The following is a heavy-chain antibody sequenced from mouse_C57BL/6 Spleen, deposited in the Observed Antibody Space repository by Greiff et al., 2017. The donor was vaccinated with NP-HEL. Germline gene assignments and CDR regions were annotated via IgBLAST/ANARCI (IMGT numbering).Heavy chain of an antibody. D-gene: IGHD2-3*01. CDR3: AGSFDGYYIYAMDD. J-gene: IGHJ4*01. V-gene: IGHV1-82*01. Sequence: QVQLQQSGPELVKPGASVKISCKASGYAFSSSWMNWVKQRPGKGLEWIGRIYPGDGDTNYNGKFKGKATLTADKSSSTAYMQLSSLTSEDSAVYVCAGSFDGYYIYAMDDWGQGTSVTVSS. CDR2: IYPGDGDT. CDR1: GYAFSSSW.